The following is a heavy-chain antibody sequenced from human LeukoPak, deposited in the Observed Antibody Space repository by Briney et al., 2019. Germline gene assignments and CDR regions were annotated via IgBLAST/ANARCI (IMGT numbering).Heavy chain of an antibody. CDR3: TRYNNDHFDY. J-gene: IGHJ4*02. D-gene: IGHD1-14*01. CDR2: IAYDGSRA. CDR1: GFTFGGYG. Sequence: QPGRSLILSCAGSGFTFGGYGMHWFRQTPGKGLEWVAVIAYDGSRAFYADSVKGRFTISRDNSKNTMSVQMDDLRAEDTAVYYCTRYNNDHFDYWGQGTLVTVSS. V-gene: IGHV3-33*01.